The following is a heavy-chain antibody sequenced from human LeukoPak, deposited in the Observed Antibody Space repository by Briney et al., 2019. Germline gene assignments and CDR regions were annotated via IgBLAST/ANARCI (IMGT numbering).Heavy chain of an antibody. CDR2: IYHSGST. CDR1: GGSISSSNW. CDR3: ARAGPRGIAAAEIDY. Sequence: SETLSLTCAVSGGSISSSNWWTWVRQPPGKGLEWIGEIYHSGSTNYNPSLKSRVTISVDKSKNQFSLKLSSVTAADTAVYYCARAGPRGIAAAEIDYWGQGTLVTVSS. D-gene: IGHD6-13*01. V-gene: IGHV4-4*02. J-gene: IGHJ4*02.